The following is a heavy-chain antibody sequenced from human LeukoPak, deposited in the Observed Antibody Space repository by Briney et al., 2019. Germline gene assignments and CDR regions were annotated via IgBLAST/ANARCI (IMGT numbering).Heavy chain of an antibody. CDR2: FDPEDGET. Sequence: ASVKVSCKVSGYNLTELSMHWVRQAPGKGLEWMGGFDPEDGETIYAQKFQGRVTMTEDTSTDTAYMELSSLRSEDTAGYYCATVPYYYGSGSYRPPYYYYGMDVRGQGTTVTVSS. CDR3: ATVPYYYGSGSYRPPYYYYGMDV. D-gene: IGHD3-10*01. CDR1: GYNLTELS. J-gene: IGHJ6*02. V-gene: IGHV1-24*01.